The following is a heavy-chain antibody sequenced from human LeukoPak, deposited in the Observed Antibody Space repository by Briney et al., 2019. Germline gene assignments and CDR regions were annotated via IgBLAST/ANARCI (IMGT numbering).Heavy chain of an antibody. Sequence: GGSLRLSCAASGFTFSSYEMNWVRQAPGKGLEWVPYISSSGSTIYYADSVKGRFTISRDNAKNSLYLQMNSLRAEDTAVYYCARDDVDTAMVGWGQGTLVTVFS. D-gene: IGHD5-18*01. CDR3: ARDDVDTAMVG. V-gene: IGHV3-48*03. CDR1: GFTFSSYE. J-gene: IGHJ4*02. CDR2: ISSSGSTI.